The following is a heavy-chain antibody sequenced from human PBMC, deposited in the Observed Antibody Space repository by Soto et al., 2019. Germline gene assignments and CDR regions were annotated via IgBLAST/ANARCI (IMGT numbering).Heavy chain of an antibody. CDR3: AKSPGSGDYRLGY. CDR1: GFTFDDYA. CDR2: ISWNSGSI. V-gene: IGHV3-9*01. D-gene: IGHD4-17*01. J-gene: IGHJ4*02. Sequence: EVPLVESGGGLVQPGRSLRLSCAASGFTFDDYAMHWVRPAPGQGLEWVSGISWNSGSIGYADSVKGRFTISRDNAKNSLYLQMNSLRAEDTALYYCAKSPGSGDYRLGYWGQVTLVTVAS.